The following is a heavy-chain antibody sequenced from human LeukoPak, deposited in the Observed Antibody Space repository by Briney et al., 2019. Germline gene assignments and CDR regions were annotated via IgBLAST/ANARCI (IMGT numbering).Heavy chain of an antibody. V-gene: IGHV4-59*01. Sequence: SETLSLTCTVSGGSISSYYWSWIRQPPGTGLEWIGYIYYSGSTNYNPSLKSRVTISVDTSKNQFSLKLSSVTAADTAVYYCARDDQTTSAFDYWGQGTLVTVSS. CDR2: IYYSGST. D-gene: IGHD1-7*01. CDR3: ARDDQTTSAFDY. J-gene: IGHJ4*02. CDR1: GGSISSYY.